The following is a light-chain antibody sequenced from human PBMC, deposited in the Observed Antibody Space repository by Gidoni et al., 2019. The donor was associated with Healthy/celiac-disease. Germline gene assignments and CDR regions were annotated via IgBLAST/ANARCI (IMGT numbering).Light chain of an antibody. Sequence: DVVMTQSPLSLPVTLGQPASISCRSSQSLVYSDGDTYLNWFQQRPGRSPRRLIYKVSNRDSGVPDRFSGSGSGTDFTLKISRLEAEDVGVYYCMQGTHWPPTFGQGTKVEIK. CDR3: MQGTHWPPT. CDR1: QSLVYSDGDTY. CDR2: KVS. J-gene: IGKJ1*01. V-gene: IGKV2-30*01.